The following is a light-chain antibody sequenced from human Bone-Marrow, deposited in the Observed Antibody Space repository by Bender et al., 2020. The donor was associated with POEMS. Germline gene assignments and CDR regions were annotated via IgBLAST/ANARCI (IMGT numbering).Light chain of an antibody. CDR1: SNDVGSYKS. CDR3: SSLTGSSTVI. CDR2: GVS. V-gene: IGLV2-14*03. Sequence: QSALTQPASVSGSPGQSITISCTGTSNDVGSYKSVSWYQQHPGKVPKLIMFGVSDRPSGVSNRFSGSKSGNTASLTISGLQAEDEADYYCSSLTGSSTVIFGGGTRLTVL. J-gene: IGLJ2*01.